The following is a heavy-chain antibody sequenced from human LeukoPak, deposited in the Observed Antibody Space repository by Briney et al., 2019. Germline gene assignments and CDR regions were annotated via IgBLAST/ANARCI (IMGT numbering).Heavy chain of an antibody. CDR1: GYTFSSYG. D-gene: IGHD3-3*01. J-gene: IGHJ4*02. Sequence: GGSLRLSCAASGYTFSSYGMHWVRQAPGEGLEWVAVISYDGSNKYYADSVKGRFTISRDNSKNTLYLQMNSLRAEDTAVYYCAKEGFFDWGQGTLVTVSS. CDR2: ISYDGSNK. CDR3: AKEGFFD. V-gene: IGHV3-30*18.